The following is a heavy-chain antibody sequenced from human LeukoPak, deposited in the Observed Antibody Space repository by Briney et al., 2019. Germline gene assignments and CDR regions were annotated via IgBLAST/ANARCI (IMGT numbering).Heavy chain of an antibody. CDR3: ARMETLYYIDY. CDR1: GGSFSGYY. J-gene: IGHJ4*02. CDR2: INHSGST. V-gene: IGHV4-34*01. D-gene: IGHD1-1*01. Sequence: SETLSLTCAVYGGSFSGYYWSWIRQPPGKGLEWIGEINHSGSTNYNPSLKSRVTISVDTSKNQFSLKLSSVTAADTAVYYCARMETLYYIDYWGQGTLVTVSS.